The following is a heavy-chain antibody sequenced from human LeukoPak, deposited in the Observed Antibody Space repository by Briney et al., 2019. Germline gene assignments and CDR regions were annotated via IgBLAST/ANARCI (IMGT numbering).Heavy chain of an antibody. Sequence: PGESLKISCKGSGYSFTSHWIGWVRQLPGKGLEWMGISYPGDSDTRYSPSFQGQVTISADKSISTAYLQWSSLKASDTAMYYCARQILLSAGFVASFDFWGQGTLVTVSS. CDR1: GYSFTSHW. CDR3: ARQILLSAGFVASFDF. CDR2: SYPGDSDT. J-gene: IGHJ4*02. V-gene: IGHV5-51*01. D-gene: IGHD2/OR15-2a*01.